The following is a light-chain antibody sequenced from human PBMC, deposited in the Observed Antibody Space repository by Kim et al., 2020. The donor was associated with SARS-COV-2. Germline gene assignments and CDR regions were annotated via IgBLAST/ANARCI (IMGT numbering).Light chain of an antibody. J-gene: IGLJ3*02. CDR2: STN. CDR3: LLFYGGGLRV. V-gene: IGLV7-43*01. Sequence: GGTVTLTCASSTGAVTSGYYPSWFQQKPGQAPRALIYSTNSKHSWTPARFSGSLLGGKAVLTLSGVQPEDEADYYCLLFYGGGLRVFGGGTQLTVL. CDR1: TGAVTSGYY.